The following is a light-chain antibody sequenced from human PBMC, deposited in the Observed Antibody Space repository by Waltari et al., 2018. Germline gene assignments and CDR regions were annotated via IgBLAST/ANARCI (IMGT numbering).Light chain of an antibody. Sequence: QSALTQPASVSGSPGRSISISCTGTSRDVGGSNFVSWYQRLPGKAPKLIIYDVGNRPAGVSNRFSGSKSGNTASLIISGLQADDEADYYCCSYTRSGSLVFGGGTKLTVL. J-gene: IGLJ2*01. V-gene: IGLV2-14*03. CDR3: CSYTRSGSLV. CDR2: DVG. CDR1: SRDVGGSNF.